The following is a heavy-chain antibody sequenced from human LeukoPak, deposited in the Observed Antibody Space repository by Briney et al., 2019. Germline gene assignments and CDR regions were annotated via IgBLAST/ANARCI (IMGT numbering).Heavy chain of an antibody. Sequence: SETLSLTCTVSGGSISSYYWSWIRQPAGKGLEWIGRIYTSGSTNYNPSLKSRVSMSVDRSKNQSSLKLSSVTVADTAVDYCAREPLGVDDYGASYAFDIWGQGTMVTVSS. CDR3: AREPLGVDDYGASYAFDI. D-gene: IGHD4-17*01. V-gene: IGHV4-4*07. CDR2: IYTSGST. CDR1: GGSISSYY. J-gene: IGHJ3*02.